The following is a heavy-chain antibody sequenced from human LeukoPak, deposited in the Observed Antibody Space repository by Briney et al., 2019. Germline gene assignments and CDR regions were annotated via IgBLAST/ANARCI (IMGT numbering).Heavy chain of an antibody. V-gene: IGHV4-59*12. CDR1: GGSISNYY. Sequence: NPSETLSLTCTVSGGSISNYYWNWIRQPPGKGLEWIGYIYYTGNTNYNPSLKSRVTISVDTSKNQFSLKMSSVTAADTAVYYCTRDSGTTGEVKFDPWGQGTLVAVSS. CDR3: TRDSGTTGEVKFDP. J-gene: IGHJ5*02. D-gene: IGHD3-10*01. CDR2: IYYTGNT.